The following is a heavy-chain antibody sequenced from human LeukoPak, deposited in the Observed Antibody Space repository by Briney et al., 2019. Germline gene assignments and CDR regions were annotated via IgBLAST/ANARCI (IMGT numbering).Heavy chain of an antibody. D-gene: IGHD1-1*01. CDR1: GYTFTGYY. CDR2: INPNSGGT. CDR3: ARDYWVQLYYYYMDV. J-gene: IGHJ6*03. V-gene: IGHV1-2*02. Sequence: GASVKVSCKASGYTFTGYYMHWVRQAPGQGLEWMGWINPNSGGTNYAQKFQGRVTMTRDTSISTAYMELSRLRSDDTAVYYCARDYWVQLYYYYMDVWGKGTTVTVSS.